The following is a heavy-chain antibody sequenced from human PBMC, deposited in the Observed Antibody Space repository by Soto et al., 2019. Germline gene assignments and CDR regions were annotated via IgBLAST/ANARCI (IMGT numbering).Heavy chain of an antibody. CDR1: GGSISSSSW. D-gene: IGHD4-17*01. V-gene: IGHV4-4*02. CDR2: IYHSGGT. Sequence: SETLSLTCAVSGGSISSSSWWTWFRQPPGKGLEWIGEIYHSGGTNYNPSLKSRVTMSVDKSKNQFSLKLSSVTAADTAVYYCARETYGDYVGFFDPWGQGIQVT. CDR3: ARETYGDYVGFFDP. J-gene: IGHJ5*02.